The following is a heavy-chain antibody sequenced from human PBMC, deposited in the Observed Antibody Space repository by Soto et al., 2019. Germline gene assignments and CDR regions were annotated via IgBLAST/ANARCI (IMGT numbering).Heavy chain of an antibody. D-gene: IGHD3-10*01. CDR1: GFTVSDNY. J-gene: IGHJ4*02. V-gene: IGHV3-66*01. Sequence: EVQLVESGGGLVQPGGSLRLSCAASGFTVSDNYMSWVRQAPAKGLEWVSVIYSGGSTYYADSVKGRFTISRDNSKNTLYLQMNSLRAEDTAVYYCARDSRSFTMVRGVISLDYWGQGTLVTVSS. CDR2: IYSGGST. CDR3: ARDSRSFTMVRGVISLDY.